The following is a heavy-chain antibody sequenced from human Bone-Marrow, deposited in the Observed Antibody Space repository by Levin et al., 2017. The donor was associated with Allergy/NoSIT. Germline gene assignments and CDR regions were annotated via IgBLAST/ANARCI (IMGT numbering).Heavy chain of an antibody. Sequence: ASVKVSCKASGYTFTGYYMHWVRQAPGQGLEWMGWINPNSGGTNYAQKFQGRVTMTRDTSISTAYMELSRLRSDDTAVYYCARDLRGYCSSTSCYAYYYYGMDVWGQGTTVTVSS. CDR2: INPNSGGT. D-gene: IGHD2-2*01. V-gene: IGHV1-2*02. CDR3: ARDLRGYCSSTSCYAYYYYGMDV. CDR1: GYTFTGYY. J-gene: IGHJ6*02.